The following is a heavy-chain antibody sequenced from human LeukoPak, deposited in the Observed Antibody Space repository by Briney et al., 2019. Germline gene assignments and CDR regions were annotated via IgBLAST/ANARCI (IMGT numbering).Heavy chain of an antibody. CDR2: IYYSGST. D-gene: IGHD3-16*01. CDR3: TRGAGWLIDY. Sequence: SETLSLTCTVSGGSISSSSYYWGWIRQPPGKGLEWIGSIYYSGSTYYNPSLKSRVTISVDTSKNQFSLKLSSMTTADTAVYYCTRGAGWLIDYWGQGILVTVSS. V-gene: IGHV4-39*07. J-gene: IGHJ4*02. CDR1: GGSISSSSYY.